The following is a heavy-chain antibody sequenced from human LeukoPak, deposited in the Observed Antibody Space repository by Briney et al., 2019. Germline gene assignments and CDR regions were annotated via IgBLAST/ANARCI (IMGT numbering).Heavy chain of an antibody. CDR2: VHNVGST. V-gene: IGHV4-39*01. J-gene: IGHJ4*02. CDR3: ARHAEYNSGWHFYLDH. Sequence: RPSETLSLTCTVSGVSTTNGIYYWAWIRQPPGKGLEWIGSVHNVGSTYYNLSLRSRVTMSIDTSKNQFSLRLNSVTAAHTAVYYCARHAEYNSGWHFYLDHWGQGILVTVSS. D-gene: IGHD6-19*01. CDR1: GVSTTNGIYY.